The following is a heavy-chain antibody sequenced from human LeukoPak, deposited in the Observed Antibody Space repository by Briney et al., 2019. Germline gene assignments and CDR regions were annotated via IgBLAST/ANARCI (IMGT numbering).Heavy chain of an antibody. Sequence: PSETLSLTCAVYGGSFSDYDWSWIRQPPGKGLEWIGEINQSGDTNCDPSLKSRVTMSIDTSKSQFSLNLRSVTAADTAVYYCARYVPVRTGTTRASFDYWGQGTLVTVSS. CDR2: INQSGDT. CDR3: ARYVPVRTGTTRASFDY. J-gene: IGHJ4*02. CDR1: GGSFSDYD. V-gene: IGHV4-34*01. D-gene: IGHD1-1*01.